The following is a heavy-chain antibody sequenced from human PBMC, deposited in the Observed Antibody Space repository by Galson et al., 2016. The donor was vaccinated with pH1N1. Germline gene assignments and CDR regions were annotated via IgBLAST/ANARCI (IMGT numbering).Heavy chain of an antibody. CDR2: ISIAGTYI. D-gene: IGHD3-10*01. Sequence: ATSGFTFNTHNMNWVRQAPGKGLEWVSSISIAGTYIYYADAVKGRFTVSRDNAKNSLFLQMDSLGAEDTAVYYCASGLLPSNFHYWGQGTLVTVSS. CDR3: ASGLLPSNFHY. V-gene: IGHV3-21*01. CDR1: GFTFNTHN. J-gene: IGHJ4*02.